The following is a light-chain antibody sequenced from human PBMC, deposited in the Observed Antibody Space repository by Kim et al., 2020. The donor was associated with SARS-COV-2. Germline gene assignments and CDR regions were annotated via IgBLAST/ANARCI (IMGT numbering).Light chain of an antibody. Sequence: QSVLTQPPSASGTPGQRVTVSCSGSSSSIGSNTVNWYQQIPGTAPKLLIYSNNQRPSGVPERFSGSKSCTSASLAISGLQSEDEADYYCAAWDDSLNGWVFGGGTQLTVL. CDR1: SSSIGSNT. V-gene: IGLV1-44*01. CDR2: SNN. CDR3: AAWDDSLNGWV. J-gene: IGLJ3*02.